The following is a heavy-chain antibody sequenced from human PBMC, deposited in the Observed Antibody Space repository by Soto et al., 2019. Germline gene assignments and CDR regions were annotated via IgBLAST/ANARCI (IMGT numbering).Heavy chain of an antibody. CDR3: ARVRLGELSLIDY. CDR2: ISGSGGGT. Sequence: EVQLLESGGGLVEPGGSLRLSCAASGFTFSNFGMSWVRQAPGKGLEWVSVISGSGGGTYYADSVRGRFTTSRDNSKNTLFLQMNSLRAEDTAVYYCARVRLGELSLIDYWGQGTLVTVSS. CDR1: GFTFSNFG. J-gene: IGHJ4*02. D-gene: IGHD3-16*02. V-gene: IGHV3-23*01.